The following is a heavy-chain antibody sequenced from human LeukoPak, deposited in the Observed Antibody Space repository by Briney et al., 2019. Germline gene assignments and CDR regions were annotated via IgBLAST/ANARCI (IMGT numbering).Heavy chain of an antibody. Sequence: PGGSLRLSCAASGFTFSSYEMNWVRQAPGKGLEWVSCISSSGSTIYYADSVKGRFTISRDNAKNSLYLQMNSLRAEDTAVYYCALLLRYFDWLEGRAFDIWGQGTMVTVSS. D-gene: IGHD3-9*01. CDR1: GFTFSSYE. CDR2: ISSSGSTI. CDR3: ALLLRYFDWLEGRAFDI. V-gene: IGHV3-48*03. J-gene: IGHJ3*02.